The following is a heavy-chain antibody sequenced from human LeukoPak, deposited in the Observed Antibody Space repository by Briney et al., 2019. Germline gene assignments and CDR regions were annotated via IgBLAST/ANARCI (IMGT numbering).Heavy chain of an antibody. Sequence: SETLSLTCTISGGSITTYYWSRIRQAPGKGLEWLGYIYYNGDTKYNPSLNSRVTIPADTSTNQFSVKLTSVTAADTAIYYCAREMLGTFDYWGQGVLVTVSS. D-gene: IGHD3-10*02. CDR1: GGSITTYY. CDR2: IYYNGDT. CDR3: AREMLGTFDY. V-gene: IGHV4-59*01. J-gene: IGHJ4*02.